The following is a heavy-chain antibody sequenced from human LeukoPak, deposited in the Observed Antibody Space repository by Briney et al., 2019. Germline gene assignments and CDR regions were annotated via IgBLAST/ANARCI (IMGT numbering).Heavy chain of an antibody. CDR2: INPNSGGT. CDR1: GYTFTGYY. J-gene: IGHJ4*02. CDR3: ARLADYYDSSGYSPIDY. Sequence: GASVKVSCKASGYTFTGYYLHWVRQAPGQGLEWMGWINPNSGGTNYAQKFQGRVTMTRDTSISTAYMEVSRLRSDDTAVYYCARLADYYDSSGYSPIDYWGQGTLVTVSS. D-gene: IGHD3-22*01. V-gene: IGHV1-2*02.